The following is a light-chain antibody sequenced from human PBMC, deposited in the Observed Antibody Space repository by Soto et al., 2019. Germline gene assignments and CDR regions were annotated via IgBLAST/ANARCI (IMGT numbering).Light chain of an antibody. V-gene: IGKV3-15*01. CDR2: GAS. J-gene: IGKJ5*01. Sequence: IVLWHHLRPLFLYPGERATLSCRVSHSVSGTLAWYQQTPGQAPRLLIYGASTRATGGPARCSGSGSGTEFTLTISSLQSQDAFAYYCQQYNNCPPITFGQGTLLEIK. CDR3: QQYNNCPPIT. CDR1: HSVSGT.